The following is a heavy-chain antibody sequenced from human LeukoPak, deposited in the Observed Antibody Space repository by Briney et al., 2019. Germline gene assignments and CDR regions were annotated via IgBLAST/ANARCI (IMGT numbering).Heavy chain of an antibody. Sequence: GGSLRLSCAASGFTVSDNYMRWVRQAPGKGLEWVSVIYSRGDTYYADSVEGRFTISKDNSKNTLFLQMNSLRVEDTAIYYCARDAPQVPAAGVLASWGQGSLVTASS. CDR3: ARDAPQVPAAGVLAS. D-gene: IGHD6-13*01. J-gene: IGHJ5*02. CDR1: GFTVSDNY. V-gene: IGHV3-53*01. CDR2: IYSRGDT.